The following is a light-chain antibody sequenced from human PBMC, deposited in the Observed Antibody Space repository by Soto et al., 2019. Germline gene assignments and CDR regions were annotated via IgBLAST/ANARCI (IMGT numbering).Light chain of an antibody. J-gene: IGKJ1*01. V-gene: IGKV1-39*01. CDR2: GTL. Sequence: DIQMTQSPSSLSATVGDRISITCRASQSISTYLNWYQQIPGKAPTLLIYGTLSLQRGVPSRFSGSGSGTDFTLTISSLQPEDFATYYCQQTYTIPRRFGPGTKVEVK. CDR1: QSISTY. CDR3: QQTYTIPRR.